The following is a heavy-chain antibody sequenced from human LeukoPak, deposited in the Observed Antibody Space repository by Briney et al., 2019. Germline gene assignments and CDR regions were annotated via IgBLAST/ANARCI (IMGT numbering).Heavy chain of an antibody. CDR1: GGSISSYY. V-gene: IGHV4-59*08. J-gene: IGHJ6*02. Sequence: PSETLSLTCTVSGGSISSYYWSWIRQPPGKGLEWIGYIYYSGSTNYNPSLKSRVTISVDTSKNQFSLKLSSVTAADTAVYYCARLPLNNPYYYYYGMDVWGQGTTVTVSS. CDR2: IYYSGST. CDR3: ARLPLNNPYYYYYGMDV. D-gene: IGHD1/OR15-1a*01.